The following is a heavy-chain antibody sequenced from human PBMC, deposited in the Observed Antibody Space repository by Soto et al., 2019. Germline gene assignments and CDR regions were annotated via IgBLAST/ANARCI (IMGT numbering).Heavy chain of an antibody. Sequence: PGGSLRLSCAASGFTFSSYSMNWVRQAPGKGLEWVSSISSSSSYIYYADSVKGRSTISRDNAKNSLYLQMNSLRAEDTAVYYCARHYDFWSGYYTGIHYYGMDVWGQGTTVTVSS. D-gene: IGHD3-3*01. V-gene: IGHV3-21*01. CDR1: GFTFSSYS. CDR2: ISSSSSYI. CDR3: ARHYDFWSGYYTGIHYYGMDV. J-gene: IGHJ6*02.